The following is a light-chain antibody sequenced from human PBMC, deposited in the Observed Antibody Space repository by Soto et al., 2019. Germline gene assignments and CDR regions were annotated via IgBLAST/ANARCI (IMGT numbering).Light chain of an antibody. V-gene: IGKV3-15*01. J-gene: IGKJ1*01. CDR2: GAS. CDR3: QQYNNWPPVT. Sequence: EIVMTQSPATLSVSPGERATLSCRASQSVSSNLAWYQQKPGQAPRLLIYGASTRAAGIPARFSGSGSGTEFTLTISSLQSEDFAVYYCQQYNNWPPVTFGQGTKVEIK. CDR1: QSVSSN.